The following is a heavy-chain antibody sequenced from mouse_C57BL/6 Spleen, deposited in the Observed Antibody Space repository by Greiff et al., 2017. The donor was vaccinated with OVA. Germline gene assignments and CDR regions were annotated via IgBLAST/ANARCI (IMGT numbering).Heavy chain of an antibody. CDR3: ARGIDSSGSFAY. D-gene: IGHD3-2*02. CDR1: GYSITSGYD. J-gene: IGHJ3*01. V-gene: IGHV3-1*01. CDR2: ISYSGST. Sequence: VKLMESGPGMVKPSQSLSLTCTVTGYSITSGYDWHWIRHFPGNKLEWMGYISYSGSTNYHPSLQSLISITHYTSKNHFFLKLNSVTTEDTATYYCARGIDSSGSFAYWGQGTLVTVSA.